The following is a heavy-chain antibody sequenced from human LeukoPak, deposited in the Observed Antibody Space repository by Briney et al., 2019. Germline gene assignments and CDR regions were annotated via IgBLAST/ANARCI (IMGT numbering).Heavy chain of an antibody. CDR3: ARTPGYGDYWFDP. Sequence: PSETLSLTCTVSGVSISSYYWSWIRQPPGKGLEWIGYIYYSGSTNYNPSLKSRVTISVDTSKNQFSLKLSSVTAADTAVYYCARTPGYGDYWFDPWGQGTLVTVSS. V-gene: IGHV4-59*01. CDR1: GVSISSYY. D-gene: IGHD4-17*01. J-gene: IGHJ5*02. CDR2: IYYSGST.